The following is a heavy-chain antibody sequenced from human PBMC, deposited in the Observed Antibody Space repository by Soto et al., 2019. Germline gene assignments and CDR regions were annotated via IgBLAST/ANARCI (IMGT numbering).Heavy chain of an antibody. Sequence: PGGSLRLSCAASGFTFSSYGMHWVRQAPGKGLEWVAVISYDGSNKYYADSVKGRFTISRDNSKNTLYLQMNSLRAEDTAVYYCAKDSGFWSGYYLYYYYYGMDVWGQGTTVTVS. D-gene: IGHD3-3*01. V-gene: IGHV3-30*18. CDR2: ISYDGSNK. CDR3: AKDSGFWSGYYLYYYYYGMDV. CDR1: GFTFSSYG. J-gene: IGHJ6*02.